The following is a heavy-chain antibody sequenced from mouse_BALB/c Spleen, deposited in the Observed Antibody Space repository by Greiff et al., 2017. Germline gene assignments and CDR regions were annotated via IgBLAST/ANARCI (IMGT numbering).Heavy chain of an antibody. Sequence: VQIQQSGTVLARPGASVKMSCKASGYTFTSYWLHWVKQRPGQGLEWIGAIYPGNSDTSYNQKFKGKAKLTAVTSTSTAYMELSSLTNEDSAVYYCTREDGYDGFAYWGQGTLVTVSA. CDR1: GYTFTSYW. CDR3: TREDGYDGFAY. V-gene: IGHV1-5*01. J-gene: IGHJ3*01. CDR2: IYPGNSDT. D-gene: IGHD2-2*01.